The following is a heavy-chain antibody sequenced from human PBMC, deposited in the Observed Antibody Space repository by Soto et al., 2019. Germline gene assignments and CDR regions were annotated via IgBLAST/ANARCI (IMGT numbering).Heavy chain of an antibody. V-gene: IGHV4-39*01. Sequence: SETLSLTCTVSGGSISSSSYYWGWIRQPPGKGLEWIGSIYYSGSTYYNPSLKSRVTISVDTSKNQFSLKLSSVTAADTAVYYCARQDIIYDFWSGYYTGIWFDPWGQGTLVTAPQ. CDR1: GGSISSSSYY. D-gene: IGHD3-3*01. CDR3: ARQDIIYDFWSGYYTGIWFDP. J-gene: IGHJ5*02. CDR2: IYYSGST.